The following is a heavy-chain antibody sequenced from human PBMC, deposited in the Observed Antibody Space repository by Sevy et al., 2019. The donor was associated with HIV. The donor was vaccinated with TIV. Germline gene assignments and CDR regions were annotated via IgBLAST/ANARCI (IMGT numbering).Heavy chain of an antibody. J-gene: IGHJ4*02. Sequence: ASVNVSCKASGYTFTSYDINWVRQATGQGLEWMGWMNPNSGNTGYAQKFQGRVTMTRNTAINTAYMELSSLRSEDTAVYYCARAGGGWYDHYFDPWGQGTLVTVSS. V-gene: IGHV1-8*01. CDR3: ARAGGGWYDHYFDP. CDR2: MNPNSGNT. D-gene: IGHD6-19*01. CDR1: GYTFTSYD.